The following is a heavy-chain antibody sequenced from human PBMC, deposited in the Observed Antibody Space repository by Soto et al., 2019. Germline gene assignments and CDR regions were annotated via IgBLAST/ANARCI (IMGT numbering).Heavy chain of an antibody. V-gene: IGHV4-61*05. D-gene: IGHD3-22*01. CDR2: IYYSGST. CDR1: GGSISSSRYY. Sequence: SETLSLTCAVSGGSISSSRYYWGWIRQPPGKGLEWIGYIYYSGSTNSNPSLKSRVTISVDTSKNQFSLKLSSATAAGTAVYYCARGLASFYDSSGYPNWFDPWGQGTLVTVSS. CDR3: ARGLASFYDSSGYPNWFDP. J-gene: IGHJ5*02.